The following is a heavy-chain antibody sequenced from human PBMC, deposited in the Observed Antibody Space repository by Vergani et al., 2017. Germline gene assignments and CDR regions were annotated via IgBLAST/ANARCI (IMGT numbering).Heavy chain of an antibody. CDR1: GFTFSSYA. V-gene: IGHV3-23*01. D-gene: IGHD3-22*01. CDR2: ISGSGGST. J-gene: IGHJ4*02. CDR3: AKDSYYYDSSGYSGDDY. Sequence: EVQLLESGGGLVQPGGSLRLSCAASGFTFSSYAMSWVRQAPGKGLEWVSAISGSGGSTYYAESVKGRFTISRDNSKNTLYLQMNSLRTEDTAVYYCAKDSYYYDSSGYSGDDYWGQGTLVTVSS.